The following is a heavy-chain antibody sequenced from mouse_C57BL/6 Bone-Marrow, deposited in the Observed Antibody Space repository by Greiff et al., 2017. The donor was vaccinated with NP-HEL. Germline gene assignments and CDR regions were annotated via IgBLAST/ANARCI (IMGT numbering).Heavy chain of an antibody. CDR2: SRNKANDYTT. J-gene: IGHJ4*01. V-gene: IGHV7-1*01. CDR1: GFTFSDFY. Sequence: EVKLMESGGGLVQSGRSLRLSCATSGFTFSDFYMEWVRQAPGKGLEWIAASRNKANDYTTEYSASVKGRFIDSRDTSQSILYLQMNALRAEDTAIYYCARDVYAMDYWGQGTSVTVSS. CDR3: ARDVYAMDY.